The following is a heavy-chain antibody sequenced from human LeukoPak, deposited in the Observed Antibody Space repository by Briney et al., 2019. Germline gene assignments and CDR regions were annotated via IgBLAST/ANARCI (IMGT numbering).Heavy chain of an antibody. D-gene: IGHD1-26*01. J-gene: IGHJ4*02. Sequence: QPGGSLRLSCAAYGFTFSNYAMSWVRQAPGKGLEWVSGISGSGGSTYYADSVKGRFTISRDNSKNTLYLQMNSLTDEDTAVYYCAKKWGVGTTTLDYFDYWGQGTLVTVSS. CDR3: AKKWGVGTTTLDYFDY. V-gene: IGHV3-23*01. CDR1: GFTFSNYA. CDR2: ISGSGGST.